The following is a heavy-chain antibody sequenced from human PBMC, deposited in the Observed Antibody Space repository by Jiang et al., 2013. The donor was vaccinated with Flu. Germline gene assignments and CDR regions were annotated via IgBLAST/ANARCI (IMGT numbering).Heavy chain of an antibody. V-gene: IGHV4-31*02. CDR3: ARVRITGNPQFDY. J-gene: IGHJ4*02. Sequence: LEWIGYIYYSGSTYYNPSLKSRVTISVDTSKNQFSLKLSSVTAADTAVYYCARVRITGNPQFDYWGPGNPGHRLL. CDR2: IYYSGST. D-gene: IGHD1-20*01.